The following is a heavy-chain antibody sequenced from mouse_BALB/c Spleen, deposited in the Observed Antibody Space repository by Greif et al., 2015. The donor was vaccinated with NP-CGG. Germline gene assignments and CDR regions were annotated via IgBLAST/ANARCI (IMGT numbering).Heavy chain of an antibody. CDR1: GYTFTDYY. V-gene: IGHV1-84*02. CDR3: ARRTGTEAMDH. CDR2: IYPGSGNT. D-gene: IGHD4-1*01. J-gene: IGHJ4*01. Sequence: VQLQQSGPELVKPGDSVKISCKASGYTFTDYYINWVKQKPGQGLEWIGWIYPGSGNTKYNEKFKGKATLTVDTSSSTAYMQLSSLTSEDTTVYFCARRTGTEAMDHWGQGTSVTVSS.